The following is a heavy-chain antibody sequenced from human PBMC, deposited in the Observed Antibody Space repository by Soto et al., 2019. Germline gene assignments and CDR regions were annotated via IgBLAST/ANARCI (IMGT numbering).Heavy chain of an antibody. D-gene: IGHD1-1*01. V-gene: IGHV4-59*08. CDR1: GGSISSYY. Sequence: QVQLQESGPGLVKPSETLSLTCTVSGGSISSYYWSWIRQPPGKGLEWIGYIYYSGSTNYNPSLKSRLTISLDTSKNQFSLKLSSVTAADTAVYYCARRYGYSFDYWGQGTLVTVSS. J-gene: IGHJ4*02. CDR2: IYYSGST. CDR3: ARRYGYSFDY.